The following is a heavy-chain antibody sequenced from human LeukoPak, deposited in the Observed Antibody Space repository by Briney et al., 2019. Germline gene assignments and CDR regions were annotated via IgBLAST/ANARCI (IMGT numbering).Heavy chain of an antibody. CDR1: GFTFSSYA. CDR2: ISGSGGST. Sequence: GESLRLSCAASGFTFSSYAMSWVRQAPGKGLEWVSGISGSGGSTYYADSVKGRFIISRGNSKNTLYLQMNSLRAEDTAVYYCHCSGGNCYKHWGQGTLVTVSS. D-gene: IGHD2-15*01. V-gene: IGHV3-23*01. CDR3: HCSGGNCYKH. J-gene: IGHJ4*02.